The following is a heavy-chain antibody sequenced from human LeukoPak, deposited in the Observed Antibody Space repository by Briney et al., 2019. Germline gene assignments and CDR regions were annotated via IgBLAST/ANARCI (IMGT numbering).Heavy chain of an antibody. J-gene: IGHJ4*02. D-gene: IGHD3-9*01. CDR1: GYTFTSNW. V-gene: IGHV5-51*01. CDR3: ARRNYDILTGYYNDYFDY. CDR2: IYPSDSDA. Sequence: GESLKISCKGSGYTFTSNWIGWMRQMPGKGLEWVGIIYPSDSDARYSPSFQGQVTISADKSINTAYLQWSSLKASDTAMYYCARRNYDILTGYYNDYFDYWGQGTVVTVSS.